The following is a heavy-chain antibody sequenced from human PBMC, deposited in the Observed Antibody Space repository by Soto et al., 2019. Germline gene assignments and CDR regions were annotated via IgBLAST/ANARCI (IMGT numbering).Heavy chain of an antibody. CDR2: IYYSGST. Sequence: SETLSLTCTVSGGSISSGGYYWSWIRQHPGKGLEWIGYIYYSGSTYYNPSLKSRVTISVDTSKNQFSLKLSSVTAADTAVYYCARGTMVRADYYCYYMDVWGKGTTVTVSS. V-gene: IGHV4-31*03. CDR3: ARGTMVRADYYCYYMDV. CDR1: GGSISSGGYY. D-gene: IGHD3-10*01. J-gene: IGHJ6*03.